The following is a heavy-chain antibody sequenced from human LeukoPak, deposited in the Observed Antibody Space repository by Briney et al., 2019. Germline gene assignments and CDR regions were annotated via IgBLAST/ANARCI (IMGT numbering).Heavy chain of an antibody. CDR3: ARRIFGTWRAFDI. CDR1: GYSFTSYW. CDR2: IYPGDSDT. D-gene: IGHD2-15*01. Sequence: GESLKISCKGSGYSFTSYWIGWVRQMPGKGPEWMGIIYPGDSDTRYSPSFQGQVTISADKSISTAYLQWSSLKASDTAMYYCARRIFGTWRAFDIWGQGTMVTVSS. J-gene: IGHJ3*02. V-gene: IGHV5-51*01.